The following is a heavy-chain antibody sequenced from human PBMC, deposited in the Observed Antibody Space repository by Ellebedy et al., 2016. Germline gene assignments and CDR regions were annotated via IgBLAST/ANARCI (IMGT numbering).Heavy chain of an antibody. V-gene: IGHV3-30*03. J-gene: IGHJ5*02. Sequence: LSLTCAASGFTFSNYGMHWVRQAPGKGLEWVAVVSHDGSNKYYADSVKGRFTISRDNAKNTLYLQMNSLRAEDTGVYYCASYSNYNWFDPWGQGTLVTVSS. CDR1: GFTFSNYG. D-gene: IGHD4-11*01. CDR3: ASYSNYNWFDP. CDR2: VSHDGSNK.